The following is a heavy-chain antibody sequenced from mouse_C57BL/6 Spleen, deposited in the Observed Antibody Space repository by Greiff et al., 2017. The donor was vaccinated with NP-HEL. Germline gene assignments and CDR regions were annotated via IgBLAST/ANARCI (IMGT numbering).Heavy chain of an antibody. CDR3: VRHDYDYDLDY. CDR2: IRSKSNNYAT. Sequence: EVKLVESGGGLVQPKGSLKLSCAASGFSFNTYAMNWVRQAPGKGLEWVARIRSKSNNYATYYADSVKDRFTISRDDSESMLYLQMNNLKTEDTAMYYCVRHDYDYDLDYWGQGTSVTVSS. V-gene: IGHV10-1*01. D-gene: IGHD2-4*01. CDR1: GFSFNTYA. J-gene: IGHJ4*01.